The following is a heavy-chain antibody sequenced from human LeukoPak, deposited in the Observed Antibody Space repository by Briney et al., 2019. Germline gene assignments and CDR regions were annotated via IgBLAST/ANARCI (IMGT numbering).Heavy chain of an antibody. D-gene: IGHD6-13*01. J-gene: IGHJ4*02. V-gene: IGHV1-69*02. CDR1: GGTFSRYT. CDR3: ASQGPSSSCDY. CDR2: IIPILGIA. Sequence: SVKVSCKASGGTFSRYTISWVRQAPGQGLEWMGRIIPILGIANYAQKFQGRVTITADKSTSTAYMQLSSLRSEDTAVYFCASQGPSSSCDYWGQGTLVTVSS.